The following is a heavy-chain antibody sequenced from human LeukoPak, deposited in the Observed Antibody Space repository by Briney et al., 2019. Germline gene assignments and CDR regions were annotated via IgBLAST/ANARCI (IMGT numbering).Heavy chain of an antibody. D-gene: IGHD3-10*01. J-gene: IGHJ4*02. CDR1: GGPFSGYF. V-gene: IGHV4-34*01. CDR3: ARRYYYNLGSFPFDF. Sequence: PSETLSLTCAVSGGPFSGYFWSWLRQSSGKGLEWIGEIHNSGTNNYNPSLNSRVTISEDTSKNQFYLNLSSVTAADTAVYYCARRYYYNLGSFPFDFWGQGTLVTVSS. CDR2: IHNSGTN.